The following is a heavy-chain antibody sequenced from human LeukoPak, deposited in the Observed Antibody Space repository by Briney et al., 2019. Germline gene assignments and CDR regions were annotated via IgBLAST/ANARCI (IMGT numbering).Heavy chain of an antibody. CDR1: GFTFSSYA. V-gene: IGHV3-30-3*01. CDR3: ARGRGDAFDI. CDR2: ISYDGSNK. D-gene: IGHD3-10*01. J-gene: IGHJ3*02. Sequence: PGGSLRLSCAASGFTFSSYAMHWVRQAPGKGLEWVAVISYDGSNKYYADSVKGRFTISRDNSKNTLYLQMNSLRAEDTAVYYCARGRGDAFDIWGQGTMVTVSS.